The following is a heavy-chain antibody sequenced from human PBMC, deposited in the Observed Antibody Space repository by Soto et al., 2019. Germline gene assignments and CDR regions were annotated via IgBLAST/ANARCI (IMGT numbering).Heavy chain of an antibody. CDR2: SIPILDVA. CDR3: ARDSGNQLLIDY. V-gene: IGHV1-69*08. CDR1: GDTFSTYT. Sequence: QVQLVQSGAEVKKPASSVRVSCKASGDTFSTYTISWVRQAPGQGFEWLGRSIPILDVANYAQSFQGRVTITADKSTSTAYMELNSLRSEDTAVYYCARDSGNQLLIDYWGQGTLVTVSS. D-gene: IGHD2-2*01. J-gene: IGHJ4*02.